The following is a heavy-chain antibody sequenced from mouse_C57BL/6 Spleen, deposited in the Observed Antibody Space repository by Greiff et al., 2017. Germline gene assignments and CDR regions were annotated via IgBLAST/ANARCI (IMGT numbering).Heavy chain of an antibody. CDR3: ARDPVTTVAPYAMDY. V-gene: IGHV3-6*01. CDR1: GYSITSGYY. J-gene: IGHJ4*01. CDR2: ISYDGSN. D-gene: IGHD1-1*01. Sequence: EVKLVESGPGLVKPSQSLSLTCSVTGYSITSGYYWNWIRQFPGNKLEWMGYISYDGSNNYNPSLKNRISITRDTSKNQFFLKLNSVTTEDTATYYCARDPVTTVAPYAMDYWGQGTSVTVSS.